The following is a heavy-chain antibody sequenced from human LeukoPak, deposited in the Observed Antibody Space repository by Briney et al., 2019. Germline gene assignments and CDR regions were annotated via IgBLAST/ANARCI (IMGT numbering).Heavy chain of an antibody. J-gene: IGHJ4*02. CDR3: ARQVDGSLDY. Sequence: GGSLQISCQGSGCSFTTYWIGWVRQLPGKGLEWMGIIYPGDSDTRYSPSFQGQVTISADKSISTAYLQWSSLKASDTAMYYCARQVDGSLDYCGQGTLITVSS. D-gene: IGHD5-24*01. V-gene: IGHV5-51*01. CDR2: IYPGDSDT. CDR1: GCSFTTYW.